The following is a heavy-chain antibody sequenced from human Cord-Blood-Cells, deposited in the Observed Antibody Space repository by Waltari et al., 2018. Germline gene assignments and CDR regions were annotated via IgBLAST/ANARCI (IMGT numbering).Heavy chain of an antibody. Sequence: QVQLVQSGAEVKKPGSSVKVSCKASGGTFSSYDISWVRQATGQGLEWMGGIIPILGIANYAQKFQGRVTITADKSTSTAYMELSSLRSEDTAVYYCARGSAGYSGYDYAFDIWGQGTMVTVSS. J-gene: IGHJ3*02. D-gene: IGHD5-12*01. CDR3: ARGSAGYSGYDYAFDI. CDR1: GGTFSSYD. CDR2: IIPILGIA. V-gene: IGHV1-69*10.